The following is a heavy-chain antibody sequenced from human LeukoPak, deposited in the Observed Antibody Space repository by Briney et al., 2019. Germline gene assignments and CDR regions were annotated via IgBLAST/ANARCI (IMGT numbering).Heavy chain of an antibody. Sequence: SETLSLTCTVSGGSISSGGYYWSWIRQHPGKGLEWIGYIYYSGSTYYNPSLKSRVTISVDTSKNQFSLKLSSVTAADTAVYYCARDQGFGESDYFDYWGQGTLDTVSS. V-gene: IGHV4-31*03. CDR2: IYYSGST. CDR3: ARDQGFGESDYFDY. CDR1: GGSISSGGYY. J-gene: IGHJ4*02. D-gene: IGHD3-10*01.